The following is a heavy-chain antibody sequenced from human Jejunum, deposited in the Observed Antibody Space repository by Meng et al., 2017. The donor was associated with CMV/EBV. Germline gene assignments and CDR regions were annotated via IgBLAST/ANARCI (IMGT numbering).Heavy chain of an antibody. D-gene: IGHD1-26*01. CDR3: ARGQRSYSGSYPEWFDP. Sequence: QVRLQRLVPGRVQPSQTLSLTCTVSGGSISSGDYYWSWIRQPPGKGLEWIGCIYYSGSTYYNPSLKGRVTISVDTSTNQFSLNLSSVTASDTAVYYCARGQRSYSGSYPEWFDPWGQGTLVTVSS. J-gene: IGHJ5*02. CDR1: GGSISSGDYY. CDR2: IYYSGST. V-gene: IGHV4-30-4*01.